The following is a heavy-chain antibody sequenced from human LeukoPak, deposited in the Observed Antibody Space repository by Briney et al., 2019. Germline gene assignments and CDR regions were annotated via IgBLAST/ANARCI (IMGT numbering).Heavy chain of an antibody. V-gene: IGHV1-8*01. D-gene: IGHD4-17*01. CDR2: MNPDSGNT. CDR3: AVHLPGDYLDP. Sequence: GASVKVSCKASGYTFTIYDISWVRQAAGQGLEWMGWMNPDSGNTDFAQKFQGRVTMTRNTSISTAYMELSSLTSEDTAVYYCAVHLPGDYLDPWGQGTLVTASS. J-gene: IGHJ5*02. CDR1: GYTFTIYD.